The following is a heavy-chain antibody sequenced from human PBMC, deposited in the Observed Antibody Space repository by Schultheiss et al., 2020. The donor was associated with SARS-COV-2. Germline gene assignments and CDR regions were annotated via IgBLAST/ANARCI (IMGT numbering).Heavy chain of an antibody. CDR2: ISYDGSNK. CDR3: ARDVVWYLVSGLEYYYYGMDV. V-gene: IGHV3-30*03. D-gene: IGHD6-13*01. J-gene: IGHJ6*02. Sequence: GGSLRLSCAASGFTFSSYGMHWVRQAPGKGLEWVAVISYDGSNKYYADSVKGRFTISRDNSKNTLYLQMNSLRAEDTAVYYCARDVVWYLVSGLEYYYYGMDVWGQGTTVTVSS. CDR1: GFTFSSYG.